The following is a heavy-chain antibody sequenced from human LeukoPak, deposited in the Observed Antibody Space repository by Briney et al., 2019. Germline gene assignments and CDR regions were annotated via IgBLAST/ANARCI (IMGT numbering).Heavy chain of an antibody. D-gene: IGHD5-24*01. Sequence: PGGSLRLSCAASGFTVSSNYMSWVRQAPGKGLEWVSIILGSGSTYYADSVKGRFTISRDNSKNTLYLQMNSLRAEDTAVYYCARGDGYNYVGYWGQGTLVTVSS. J-gene: IGHJ4*02. CDR3: ARGDGYNYVGY. CDR2: ILGSGST. V-gene: IGHV3-53*01. CDR1: GFTVSSNY.